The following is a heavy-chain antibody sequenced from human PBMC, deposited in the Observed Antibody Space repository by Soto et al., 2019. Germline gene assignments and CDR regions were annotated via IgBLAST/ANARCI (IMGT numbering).Heavy chain of an antibody. D-gene: IGHD1-7*01. CDR1: GGSISSGDYY. CDR2: IYYSGST. Sequence: QVQLQESGPGLVKPSQTLSLTCTVSGGSISSGDYYWSWIRQPPGKGLEWIGYIYYSGSTYYNPSRQSRVTISVDTSKNQFSLKLSSVTAADTAVYYCARAGGNNWNYVFDYWGQGTLVTVSS. J-gene: IGHJ4*02. CDR3: ARAGGNNWNYVFDY. V-gene: IGHV4-30-4*01.